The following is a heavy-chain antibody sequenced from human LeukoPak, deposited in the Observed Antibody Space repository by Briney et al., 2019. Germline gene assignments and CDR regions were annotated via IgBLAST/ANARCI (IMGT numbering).Heavy chain of an antibody. V-gene: IGHV3-33*01. J-gene: IGHJ4*02. D-gene: IGHD6-13*01. CDR3: ARDLSPDTATGMYYFDF. Sequence: GRSLRLSCAASGFAFSTFGMHWVRQTPGKGLEWVAVIWYDASNKLYADSVKGRFTISRDNSQNTVFLQMNSLRAEDTAVYFCARDLSPDTATGMYYFDFRGQGTLVTVSS. CDR2: IWYDASNK. CDR1: GFAFSTFG.